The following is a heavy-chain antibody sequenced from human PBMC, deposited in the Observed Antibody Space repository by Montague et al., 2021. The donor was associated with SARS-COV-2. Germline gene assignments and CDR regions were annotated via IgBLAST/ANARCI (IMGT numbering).Heavy chain of an antibody. CDR2: IYYTGTTYYNPAPISGTT. J-gene: IGHJ4*02. CDR3: SKGGGIGVSDS. D-gene: IGHD6-19*01. CDR1: GGSLSTTRYD. Sequence: SETLSLTCTLSGGSLSTTRYDWNWIRQPPGKGLEWIGTIYYTGTTYYNPAPISGTTYYSPSLKSRVTISVDTSRNQVSLNLRSVTATDTAVYYCSKGGGIGVSDSWGQGTRVTVSS. V-gene: IGHV4-39*01.